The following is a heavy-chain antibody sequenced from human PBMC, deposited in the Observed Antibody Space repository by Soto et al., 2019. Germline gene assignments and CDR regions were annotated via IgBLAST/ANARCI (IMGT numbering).Heavy chain of an antibody. CDR1: GFTFSSYG. V-gene: IGHV3-30*18. CDR2: ISYDGSNK. Sequence: PGGSLRLSCAASGFTFSSYGMHWVRQAPGKGLEWVAVISYDGSNKYYADSVKGRFTISRDNSKNTLYLQMNSLRAEDTAVYYCAKDYYDSSGYIAVRYFDYWGQGTLVTVPQ. D-gene: IGHD3-22*01. J-gene: IGHJ4*02. CDR3: AKDYYDSSGYIAVRYFDY.